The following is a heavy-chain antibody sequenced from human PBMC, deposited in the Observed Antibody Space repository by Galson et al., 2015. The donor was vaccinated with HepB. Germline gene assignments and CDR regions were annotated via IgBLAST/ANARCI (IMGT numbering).Heavy chain of an antibody. J-gene: IGHJ3*02. CDR2: INPSGGST. Sequence: SVKVSCKASGYTFTSYYMHWVRQAPGQGLEWMGIINPSGGSTSYAQKFQGRVTMTRDTSTSTVYMELSSLRSEDTAVYYCARDRTETYYYGSSGYYHDAFDIWGQGTMVTVSS. D-gene: IGHD3-22*01. V-gene: IGHV1-46*01. CDR3: ARDRTETYYYGSSGYYHDAFDI. CDR1: GYTFTSYY.